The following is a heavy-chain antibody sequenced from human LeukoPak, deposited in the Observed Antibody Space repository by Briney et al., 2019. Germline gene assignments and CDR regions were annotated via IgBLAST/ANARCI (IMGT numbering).Heavy chain of an antibody. CDR3: ARAHYDFWSGSYYFDY. CDR1: GFTVSSNY. J-gene: IGHJ4*02. Sequence: GGSLRLSCAASGFTVSSNYMSWVRQAPGEGLEWVSVIYSGGSTYYADSVKGRFTISRDNSKNTLYLQMNSLRAEDTAVYYCARAHYDFWSGSYYFDYWGQGTLVTVSS. CDR2: IYSGGST. D-gene: IGHD3-3*01. V-gene: IGHV3-53*01.